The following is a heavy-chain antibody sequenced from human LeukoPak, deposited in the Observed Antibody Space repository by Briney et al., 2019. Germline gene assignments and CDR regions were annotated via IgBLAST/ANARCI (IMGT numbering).Heavy chain of an antibody. J-gene: IGHJ4*02. CDR3: ASSLVSSGWYRLDY. D-gene: IGHD6-19*01. Sequence: KTSETLSLTCTVSGDSISSAYWGWIRQSAGKGLEYIGRLYVNGSPNSNPSLKSRVTMSLDTSKNQFSLKLSSVTAADTAVYYCASSLVSSGWYRLDYWAREPWSPSPQ. CDR2: LYVNGSP. V-gene: IGHV4-4*07. CDR1: GDSISSAY.